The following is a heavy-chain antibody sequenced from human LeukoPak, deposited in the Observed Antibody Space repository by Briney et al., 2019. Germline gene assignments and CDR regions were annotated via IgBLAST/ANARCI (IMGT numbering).Heavy chain of an antibody. CDR3: ARDGWPGSSYYRPFDY. CDR1: GFTFSSYG. J-gene: IGHJ4*02. V-gene: IGHV3-30*03. Sequence: PGSSLRLSCAASGFTFSSYGMHWVRQAPGKGLEWVAVISYDGSNKYYADSVKGRFTISRDNAKNMLYLQVNSLRAEDTAVYYCARDGWPGSSYYRPFDYWGQGTLVTVSS. D-gene: IGHD3-10*01. CDR2: ISYDGSNK.